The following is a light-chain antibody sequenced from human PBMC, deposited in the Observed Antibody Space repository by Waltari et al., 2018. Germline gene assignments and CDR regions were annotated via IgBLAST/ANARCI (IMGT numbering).Light chain of an antibody. Sequence: QSALTQPASVSGSPGQSITISCTGTSSDVGSYNLVSWYQQHPGKAPTLMIYEVSKRPSRVSNRFSGSKSGNTASLTISGLQAEDEADYYCCSYAGSSTPYVFGTGTKVTVL. J-gene: IGLJ1*01. V-gene: IGLV2-23*02. CDR1: SSDVGSYNL. CDR2: EVS. CDR3: CSYAGSSTPYV.